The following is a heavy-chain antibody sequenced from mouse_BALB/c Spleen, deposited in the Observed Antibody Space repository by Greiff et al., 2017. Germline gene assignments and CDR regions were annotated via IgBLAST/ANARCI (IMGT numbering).Heavy chain of an antibody. Sequence: VESGGGLVQPGGSRKLSCAASGFTFSSFGMHWVRQAPEKGLEWVAYISSGSSTIYYADTVKGRFTISRDNPKNTLFLQMTSLRSEDTAMYYCARSLTGMYFDVWGAGTTVTVSS. J-gene: IGHJ1*01. V-gene: IGHV5-17*02. CDR2: ISSGSSTI. CDR3: ARSLTGMYFDV. CDR1: GFTFSSFG. D-gene: IGHD4-1*01.